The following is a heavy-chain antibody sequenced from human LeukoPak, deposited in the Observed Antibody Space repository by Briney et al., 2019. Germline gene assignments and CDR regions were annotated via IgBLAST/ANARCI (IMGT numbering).Heavy chain of an antibody. J-gene: IGHJ5*02. CDR2: MNPSGGSI. V-gene: IGHV1-46*01. CDR3: ARELYPYWDSAAGPRQYNWFDP. CDR1: GDTFSSYY. D-gene: IGHD6-13*01. Sequence: GASVKVSCKASGDTFSSYYVHWVRQAPGQGLEWMGIMNPSGGSIRYAQKFQGRVTMTRDMSTSTVYMELSRLRSDDTAVYYCARELYPYWDSAAGPRQYNWFDPWGQGTLVTVSS.